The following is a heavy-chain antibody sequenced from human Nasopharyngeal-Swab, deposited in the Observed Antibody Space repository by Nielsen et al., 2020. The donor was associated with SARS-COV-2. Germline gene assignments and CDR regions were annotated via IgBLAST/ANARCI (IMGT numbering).Heavy chain of an antibody. J-gene: IGHJ4*02. Sequence: GGSLRLSCAASGFVFSGSAIHWVRQAPGRGLEWVGRIGDKAHNYATTYGAAVKGRFTISRDDSKNTAFLQMDSLKTEDTALYYCTTDYYFDYWGQGTLVTVSS. CDR3: TTDYYFDY. CDR1: GFVFSGSA. V-gene: IGHV3-73*01. CDR2: IGDKAHNYAT.